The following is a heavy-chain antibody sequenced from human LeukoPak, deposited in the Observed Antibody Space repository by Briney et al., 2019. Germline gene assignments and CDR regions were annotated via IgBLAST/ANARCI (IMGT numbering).Heavy chain of an antibody. CDR3: ARDFLGRSNGGSNYFGMDV. Sequence: GASVKVSCKASGYTFTGYYMHWVRQAPGQGLEWMGWINPNSGGTNYAQKFQGWVTMTRDTSIGTAYMELSRLRSDDTAVYYCARDFLGRSNGGSNYFGMDVWGQGTTVTVSS. V-gene: IGHV1-2*04. CDR2: INPNSGGT. J-gene: IGHJ6*02. D-gene: IGHD2-15*01. CDR1: GYTFTGYY.